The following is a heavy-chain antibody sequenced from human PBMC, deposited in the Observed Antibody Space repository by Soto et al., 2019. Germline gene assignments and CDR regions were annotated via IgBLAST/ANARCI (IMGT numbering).Heavy chain of an antibody. CDR3: ARVISSSSSLGLRYYYYGMDV. Sequence: SETLSLTCSVSCGSIHSRRYYWGWVRQPPGKGLEWIGSIYYSGSTYYNPSLNSRVTMSVDTSKSQFSLKLSSVTAADTAVYYCARVISSSSSLGLRYYYYGMDVWGQGTTVTVSS. D-gene: IGHD6-6*01. V-gene: IGHV4-39*01. CDR2: IYYSGST. CDR1: CGSIHSRRYY. J-gene: IGHJ6*02.